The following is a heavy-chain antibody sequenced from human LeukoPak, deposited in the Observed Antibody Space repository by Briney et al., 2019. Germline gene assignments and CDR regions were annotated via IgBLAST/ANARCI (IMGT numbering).Heavy chain of an antibody. CDR3: AAVPSPYYDSSGYYYVVGSLFDY. CDR1: RFTFTSSA. V-gene: IGHV1-58*02. CDR2: IVVGSGNT. D-gene: IGHD3-22*01. J-gene: IGHJ4*02. Sequence: SVKVSCKASRFTFTSSAMQWVRQARGQRLEWIGWIVVGSGNTNYAQKFQERVTITRDMSTSTAYMELSSLRSEDTAVYYCAAVPSPYYDSSGYYYVVGSLFDYWGQGTLVTVSS.